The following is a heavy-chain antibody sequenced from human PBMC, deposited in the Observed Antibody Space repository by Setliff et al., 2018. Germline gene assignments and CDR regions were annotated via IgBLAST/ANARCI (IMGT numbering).Heavy chain of an antibody. CDR1: GESFDTYY. CDR2: INQSGSG. V-gene: IGHV4-34*01. CDR3: RQAVVGRDVFDI. Sequence: SETLSLTCNVYGESFDTYYWSWNRQPPGKGLEWFGEINQSGSGDYNPSFKGRVTISVDTSKKQFSLTLRYVTAADTALYYCRQAVVGRDVFDICGQGTVVTVSS. J-gene: IGHJ3*02. D-gene: IGHD1-1*01.